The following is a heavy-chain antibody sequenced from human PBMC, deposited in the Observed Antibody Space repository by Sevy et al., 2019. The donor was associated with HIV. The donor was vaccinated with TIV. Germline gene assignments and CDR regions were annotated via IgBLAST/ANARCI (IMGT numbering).Heavy chain of an antibody. CDR3: ARGSPTTHYYFDY. V-gene: IGHV4-4*07. Sequence: SETLSLTCTVSGGSISSYYWRWIRQPAGKGLEWIGRIYTGGSTNYNPSLKSRVTMSVDTSKNQFSLKLSSVTAADTAVYYCARGSPTTHYYFDYWGQGTLVTVSS. CDR2: IYTGGST. CDR1: GGSISSYY. J-gene: IGHJ4*02. D-gene: IGHD1-7*01.